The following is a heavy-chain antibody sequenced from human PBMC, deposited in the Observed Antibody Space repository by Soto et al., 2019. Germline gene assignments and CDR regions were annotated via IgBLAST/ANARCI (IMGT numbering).Heavy chain of an antibody. Sequence: EVQLLESGGGFVHPGGSLRLSCAASGFTFSNYAMSWVRQAPGRGLEWVSAISGSGGSTYYSDSVKGRFTISRDNSKNTLYPQVDSLNAEDTALYYCAKPYYAILPGDSPVDSWGQGTLVTVSS. J-gene: IGHJ4*02. CDR1: GFTFSNYA. D-gene: IGHD3-9*01. CDR2: ISGSGGST. V-gene: IGHV3-23*01. CDR3: AKPYYAILPGDSPVDS.